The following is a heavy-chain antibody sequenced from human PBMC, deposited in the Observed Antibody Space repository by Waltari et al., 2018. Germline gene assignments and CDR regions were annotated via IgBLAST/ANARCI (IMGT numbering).Heavy chain of an antibody. CDR3: TPPPYYYYYGMDV. Sequence: EVQLVESGGGLVNPGGSLGLACAASGFSFSNAWMNWVRQAPGKGLEWVGRIKTRADGGTADYAAPVRGRFTISRDDSQNTLYLQMNSLKTEDTAVYYCTPPPYYYYYGMDVWGQGTTVTVSS. J-gene: IGHJ6*02. CDR1: GFSFSNAW. CDR2: IKTRADGGTA. V-gene: IGHV3-15*07.